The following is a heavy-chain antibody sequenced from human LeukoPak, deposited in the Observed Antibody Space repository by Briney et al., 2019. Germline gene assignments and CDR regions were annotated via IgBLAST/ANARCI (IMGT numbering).Heavy chain of an antibody. V-gene: IGHV1-69*13. D-gene: IGHD3-10*01. J-gene: IGHJ6*02. CDR2: IIPIFGTA. CDR3: AREAYYYGSGSYYTGRAPYGMDV. CDR1: GGTFSSYA. Sequence: GASVKVSCKASGGTFSSYAISWVRQAPGQGLEWMGGIIPIFGTANYAQKFQGRVTITADESTSTAYMELSSLRSDDTAVYYCAREAYYYGSGSYYTGRAPYGMDVWGQGTTVTVSS.